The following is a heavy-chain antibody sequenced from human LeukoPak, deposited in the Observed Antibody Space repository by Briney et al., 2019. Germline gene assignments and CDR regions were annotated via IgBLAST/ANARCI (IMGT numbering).Heavy chain of an antibody. D-gene: IGHD4-11*01. J-gene: IGHJ5*02. V-gene: IGHV3-48*04. CDR1: GFTFSSYS. Sequence: PGGSLRLSCAASGFTFSSYSMNWVRQAPGKGLEWVSYISSSSSTIYYYADSVKGRFTISRDNAKNSLYLQMNSLRAEDTAVYYCARDLTTVTGVPNWFDPWGQGTLVTVSS. CDR2: ISSSSSTI. CDR3: ARDLTTVTGVPNWFDP.